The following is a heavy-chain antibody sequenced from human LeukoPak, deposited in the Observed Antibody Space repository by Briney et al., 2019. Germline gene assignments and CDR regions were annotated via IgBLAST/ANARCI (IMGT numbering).Heavy chain of an antibody. V-gene: IGHV3-11*01. D-gene: IGHD6-19*01. CDR2: ISSSGSTI. CDR1: GFTFSDYY. Sequence: GGSLRVSCAASGFTFSDYYMSWIRQAPGRGLGWVSYISSSGSTIYYADSVKGRFTISRDNAKNSLYLQMTSLRAEDTAVYYCARAVAVNGYYFDYWGQGTLVTVSS. CDR3: ARAVAVNGYYFDY. J-gene: IGHJ4*02.